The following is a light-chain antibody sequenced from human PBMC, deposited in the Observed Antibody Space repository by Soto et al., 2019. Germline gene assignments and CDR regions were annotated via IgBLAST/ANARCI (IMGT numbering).Light chain of an antibody. Sequence: QSVLTQPPSVSEAPRQRVTISCSGSSSNIGNNAVNWYQQLPGKAPKLLIYYDDLLPSGVSDRFSGSKSGTSASLAISGPQSEDEADYYCAAWDDSLKGVVFGGGTKLTVL. CDR1: SSNIGNNA. J-gene: IGLJ2*01. CDR3: AAWDDSLKGVV. V-gene: IGLV1-36*01. CDR2: YDD.